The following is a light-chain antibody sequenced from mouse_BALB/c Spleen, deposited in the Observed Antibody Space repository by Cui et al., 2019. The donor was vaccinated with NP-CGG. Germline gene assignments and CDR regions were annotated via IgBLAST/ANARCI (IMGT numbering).Light chain of an antibody. J-gene: IGLJ1*01. Sequence: QAVVTQESALTTSPGETVTLTCRSSTGAVTTSNYANWVQEKPDHLFTGLIGGTNNRAPGVPARFSGSRIGDKAALTSTGAQTEDEAIYFCALWYSNHWVFGGGTKLTVL. CDR2: GTN. CDR1: TGAVTTSNY. V-gene: IGLV1*01. CDR3: ALWYSNHWV.